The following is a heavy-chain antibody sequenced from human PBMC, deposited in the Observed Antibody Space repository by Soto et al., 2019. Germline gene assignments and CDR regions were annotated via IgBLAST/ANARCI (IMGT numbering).Heavy chain of an antibody. CDR1: GYTFTTYT. Sequence: GASVKVSCKASGYTFTTYTIHWVRQAPGQILEWMGWINAGTGNIKSSEKFQGRVTLTRDTSARTAHMELSNLRSEDTAVYYCARSVRDGGYDCFDSWGQGTLVTVSS. CDR3: ARSVRDGGYDCFDS. CDR2: INAGTGNI. V-gene: IGHV1-3*01. J-gene: IGHJ4*02. D-gene: IGHD5-12*01.